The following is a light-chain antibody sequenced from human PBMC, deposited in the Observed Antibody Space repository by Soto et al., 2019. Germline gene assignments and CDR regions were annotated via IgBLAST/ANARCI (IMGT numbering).Light chain of an antibody. CDR3: QKYYSAPPT. CDR1: QGIYNY. V-gene: IGKV1-27*01. CDR2: AAS. J-gene: IGKJ2*01. Sequence: DIQMTQSPSSLSASVGDRVTITCRASQGIYNYLAWYQQKPGKVPKLLIYAASTLQSGVPSRFSGSGSGTDFTLTISSLQPEDVATYYCQKYYSAPPTFDQGTKLEIK.